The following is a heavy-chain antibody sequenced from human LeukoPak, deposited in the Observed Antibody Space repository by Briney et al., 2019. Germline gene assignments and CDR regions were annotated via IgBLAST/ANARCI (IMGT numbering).Heavy chain of an antibody. Sequence: GGSLRLSCAAAGFTFSTYGMTWVRQAPGKGLEWVSAIGGSGVSTYYADSVKGRFTISRDNSRNTLYLQMNSLRAEDTAVYYCAKDGVWIGGVWGKGTTVTISS. CDR3: AKDGVWIGGV. CDR2: IGGSGVST. J-gene: IGHJ6*04. CDR1: GFTFSTYG. V-gene: IGHV3-23*01. D-gene: IGHD3-10*01.